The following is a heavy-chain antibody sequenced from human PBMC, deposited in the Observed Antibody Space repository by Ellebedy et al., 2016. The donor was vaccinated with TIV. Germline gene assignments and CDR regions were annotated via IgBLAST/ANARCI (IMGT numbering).Heavy chain of an antibody. Sequence: MPSETLSLTCAVSGDSINSGGYAWSWIRQPPGKGLEWIGYIFHHGTTYYSPSLKTRVTISIDRSKNHFSLQLSSVTAADTAMYFCARGGGGGPLDSWGQGALVTVSS. CDR2: IFHHGTT. CDR3: ARGGGGGPLDS. J-gene: IGHJ4*02. D-gene: IGHD2-15*01. CDR1: GDSINSGGYA. V-gene: IGHV4-30-2*01.